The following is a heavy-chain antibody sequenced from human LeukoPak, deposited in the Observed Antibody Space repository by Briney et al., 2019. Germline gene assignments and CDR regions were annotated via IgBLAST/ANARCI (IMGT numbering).Heavy chain of an antibody. CDR3: ARHSGSGSYYYPFDY. D-gene: IGHD3-10*01. CDR1: GGSISSYY. J-gene: IGHJ4*02. V-gene: IGHV4-59*08. Sequence: SETLSLTCTVSGGSISSYYWSWIRQPPGKGLEWIGYIYYRSTNYNPSLKSRVTISIDTSKNQLSLKLSSVTAADTAVYYCARHSGSGSYYYPFDYWGQGTLVTVSS. CDR2: IYYRST.